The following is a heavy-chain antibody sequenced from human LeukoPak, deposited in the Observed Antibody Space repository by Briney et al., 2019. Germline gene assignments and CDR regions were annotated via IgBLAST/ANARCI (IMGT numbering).Heavy chain of an antibody. D-gene: IGHD3-16*01. J-gene: IGHJ5*02. V-gene: IGHV5-51*01. CDR1: GYGFPGYW. CDR3: ARFGAPSRNRGWYDQ. CDR2: ISDT. Sequence: GESLEISCKGSGYGFPGYWIAWLRQMPGKGLEWMGIISDTYYSPSCQGQVTISVDKSISTAYLQWSSLKASDTAMYYCARFGAPSRNRGWYDQWGQGTLVTVSS.